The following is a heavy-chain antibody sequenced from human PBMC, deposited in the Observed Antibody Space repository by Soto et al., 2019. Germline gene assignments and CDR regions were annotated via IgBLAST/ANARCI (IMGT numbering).Heavy chain of an antibody. V-gene: IGHV1-18*04. Sequence: ASVKVSCKASGYTFTSYGISWVRQAPGQGLEWMGWISAYNGNTNYAQKLQGRVTMTTDTSTSTAYMELRSLRSDDTAVYYCARSRYCSSNSCRDGLYYYYGMDVWGQGTTVTVYS. J-gene: IGHJ6*02. CDR1: GYTFTSYG. D-gene: IGHD2-2*01. CDR2: ISAYNGNT. CDR3: ARSRYCSSNSCRDGLYYYYGMDV.